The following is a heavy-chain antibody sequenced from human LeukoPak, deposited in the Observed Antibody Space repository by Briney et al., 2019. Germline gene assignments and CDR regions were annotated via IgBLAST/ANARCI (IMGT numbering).Heavy chain of an antibody. CDR3: ARGNCGGDCYAFDI. CDR1: GYTFTNSG. Sequence: ASVRVSCKTSGYTFTNSGLNWVRQAPGQGLEWMGWISAYNGITNYAQKLQGRVTMTADPSTSTAYMELRSLRSDDTAVYYCARGNCGGDCYAFDIWGQGTMVTVSS. V-gene: IGHV1-18*01. J-gene: IGHJ3*02. CDR2: ISAYNGIT. D-gene: IGHD2-21*02.